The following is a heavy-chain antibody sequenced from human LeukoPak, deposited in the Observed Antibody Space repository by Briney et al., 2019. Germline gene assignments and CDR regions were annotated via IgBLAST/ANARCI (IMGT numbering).Heavy chain of an antibody. Sequence: GASVKVPSKASGYTFTSYGISWVRQAPGQGLEWMGWISAYNGNTNYAQKLQGRVTMTTDTSTSTAYMELRSLRSDDTAVYYCARVEMANFEDYWGQGTLVTVSS. V-gene: IGHV1-18*01. CDR2: ISAYNGNT. J-gene: IGHJ4*02. CDR1: GYTFTSYG. CDR3: ARVEMANFEDY. D-gene: IGHD5-24*01.